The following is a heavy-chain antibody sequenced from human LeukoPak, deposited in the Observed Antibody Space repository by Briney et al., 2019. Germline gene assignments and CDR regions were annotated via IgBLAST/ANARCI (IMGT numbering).Heavy chain of an antibody. V-gene: IGHV3-74*01. J-gene: IGHJ4*02. CDR2: INSDGSNT. D-gene: IGHD4-23*01. CDR3: VRDYGGY. CDR1: GVTFRTYW. Sequence: LAGGSLRLSCAPCGVTFRTYWMHWVRQVAGKGLVWVSRINSDGSNTRYADSVKGRFTISRDNAKDTLFLHMSSLRVEDTAVYYCVRDYGGYWGQGILVTVSS.